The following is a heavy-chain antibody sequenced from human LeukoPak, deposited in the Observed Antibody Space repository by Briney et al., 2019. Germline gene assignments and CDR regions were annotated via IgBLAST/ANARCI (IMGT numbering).Heavy chain of an antibody. J-gene: IGHJ4*02. D-gene: IGHD6-13*01. Sequence: SRKVASKASGHTFTGYYMHWVRQAPGQGLKRSGWINPNSGGTNYAQKFQGRVTMTRDTSISTAYMELSRLRSDDTAVYYCAVAAAGVPEGGYWGQGTLVTVSS. CDR1: GHTFTGYY. V-gene: IGHV1-2*02. CDR2: INPNSGGT. CDR3: AVAAAGVPEGGY.